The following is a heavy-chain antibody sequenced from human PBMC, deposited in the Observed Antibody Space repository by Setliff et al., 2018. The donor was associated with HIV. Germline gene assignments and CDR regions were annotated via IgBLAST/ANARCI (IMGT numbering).Heavy chain of an antibody. V-gene: IGHV4-34*11. CDR1: GGSFSGHY. CDR3: ARDRHYYGSGSYGP. Sequence: SETLSLTCAVYGGSFSGHYWSWIRQPPGKGLEWIGYIYNSASTSYNPSLKSRVTMSIDKSNNQFSLYLTSETAADTAIYYCARDRHYYGSGSYGPWGQGILVTVSS. D-gene: IGHD3-10*01. J-gene: IGHJ5*02. CDR2: IYNSAST.